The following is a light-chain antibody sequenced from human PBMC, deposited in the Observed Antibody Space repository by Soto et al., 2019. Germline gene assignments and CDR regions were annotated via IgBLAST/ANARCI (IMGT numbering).Light chain of an antibody. Sequence: QSVLTQPPSAPGSPGQSVTISCTGTSSDVGAYNYVSWYQQHPGKAPKLMIYEVSKRPSGVPDRFSGPKSGNTASLTVSGLQTEDEADYYCSSKRGRNIYVFGTGTKVTVL. V-gene: IGLV2-8*01. J-gene: IGLJ1*01. CDR3: SSKRGRNIYV. CDR2: EVS. CDR1: SSDVGAYNY.